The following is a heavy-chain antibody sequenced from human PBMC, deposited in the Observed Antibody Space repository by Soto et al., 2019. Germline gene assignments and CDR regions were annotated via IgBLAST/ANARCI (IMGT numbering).Heavy chain of an antibody. D-gene: IGHD2-21*02. Sequence: QVQLVQSGAEVKKPGSSVKVSCKASGGTFSSYTISWVRQAPGQGLEWMGRIIPILGIANYAQKFQGRVTITADKSTSTAYMELSSLRSEDTAVYYCATAGGYCGGDCYSGRYFDLWGRGTLVTVSS. CDR1: GGTFSSYT. CDR3: ATAGGYCGGDCYSGRYFDL. J-gene: IGHJ2*01. CDR2: IIPILGIA. V-gene: IGHV1-69*02.